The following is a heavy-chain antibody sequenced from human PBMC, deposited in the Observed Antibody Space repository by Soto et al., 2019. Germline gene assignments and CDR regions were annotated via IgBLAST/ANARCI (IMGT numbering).Heavy chain of an antibody. V-gene: IGHV4-34*01. CDR3: ARTKDCSGGSCYGGPSGY. CDR2: INHSGST. CDR1: GGSFSGYY. Sequence: SPTLSLTCAVYGGSFSGYYWSWIRQPPGKGLEWIGEINHSGSTNYNPSLKSRVTISVDTSKNQFSLKLSSVTAADTAVYYCARTKDCSGGSCYGGPSGYWGQGTLVTVSS. J-gene: IGHJ4*02. D-gene: IGHD2-15*01.